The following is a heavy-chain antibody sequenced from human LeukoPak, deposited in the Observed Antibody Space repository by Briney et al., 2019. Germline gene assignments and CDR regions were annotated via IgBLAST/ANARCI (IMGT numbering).Heavy chain of an antibody. V-gene: IGHV3-9*01. CDR3: ARDPTVYTSGWYGFQYYYGMDV. J-gene: IGHJ6*02. D-gene: IGHD6-19*01. Sequence: GGSLRLSCAASGFTFDDHAMHWVRQAPGMGLEWVSGIHWNSDTRGYADSVKGRFTISRDNAKNSLYLQMNSLRPEDSALYCCARDPTVYTSGWYGFQYYYGMDVWGQGTTVTVSS. CDR2: IHWNSDTR. CDR1: GFTFDDHA.